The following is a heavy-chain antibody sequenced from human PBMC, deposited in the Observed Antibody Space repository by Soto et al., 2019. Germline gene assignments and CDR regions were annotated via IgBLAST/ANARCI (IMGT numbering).Heavy chain of an antibody. J-gene: IGHJ4*02. Sequence: QVQLQESGPGLVKPSDTLSLTCAVSGYSISSSNWWGWIRQPPGKGLEWIGYIDYSGTTYYNPSLKSRVTISVDTSKNQFSLKLTSVTAGDTAVYYCARREIQGPIDYWGQGTLVTVSS. V-gene: IGHV4-28*01. CDR2: IDYSGTT. CDR3: ARREIQGPIDY. D-gene: IGHD1-26*01. CDR1: GYSISSSNW.